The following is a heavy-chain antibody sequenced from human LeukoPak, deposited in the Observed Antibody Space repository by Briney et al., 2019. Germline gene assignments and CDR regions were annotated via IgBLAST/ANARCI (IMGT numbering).Heavy chain of an antibody. J-gene: IGHJ4*02. V-gene: IGHV1-46*01. CDR3: ARDVAVTSLILFDY. CDR1: RYASTGYY. D-gene: IGHD2-2*01. CDR2: INPNGGST. Sequence: GSANVSCEASRYASTGYYIRWVRQAPGQGLECVGMINPNGGSTSYAQKFQVRVTMTRDTSTSTVYMELISLRSEDTAVYYLARDVAVTSLILFDYWGQGTLVTVSS.